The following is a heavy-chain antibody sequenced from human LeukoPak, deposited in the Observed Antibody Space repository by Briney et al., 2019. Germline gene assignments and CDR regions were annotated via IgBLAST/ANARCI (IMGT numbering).Heavy chain of an antibody. CDR1: GYTFTGYD. D-gene: IGHD6-13*01. J-gene: IGHJ4*02. Sequence: ASVKVSCKASGYTFTGYDMHWVRQAPGQGLEWMGWINPNSGGTNYAQKFQGRVTMTRDTSISTAYMELSRLRSDDTAVYYCARDPPRSSYSSSWSRTLGDYWGQGTLVTVSS. CDR3: ARDPPRSSYSSSWSRTLGDY. CDR2: INPNSGGT. V-gene: IGHV1-2*02.